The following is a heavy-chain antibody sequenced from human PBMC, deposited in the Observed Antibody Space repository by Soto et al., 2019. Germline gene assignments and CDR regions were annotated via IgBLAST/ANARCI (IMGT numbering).Heavy chain of an antibody. CDR2: INPNSGGT. V-gene: IGHV1-2*04. D-gene: IGHD6-13*01. CDR1: GYTFTSYG. J-gene: IGHJ6*02. CDR3: ARVGAAAGYYYYGMDV. Sequence: GASVKVSCKASGYTFTSYGISWVRQAPGQGLEWMGWINPNSGGTNYAQKFQGWVTMTRDTSISTAYMELSSLRSEDTAVYYCARVGAAAGYYYYGMDVWGQGTTVTVSS.